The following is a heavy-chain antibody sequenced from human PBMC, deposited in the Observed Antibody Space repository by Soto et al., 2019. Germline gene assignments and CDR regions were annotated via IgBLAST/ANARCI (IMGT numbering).Heavy chain of an antibody. D-gene: IGHD5-18*01. CDR2: MNPGSGDT. CDR1: GYTFTNND. Sequence: ASVKVSCKASGYTFTNNDVSWVRQTTGQGLEWMGWMNPGSGDTGYAQKFQGRVTMTRDISIATAYMELNSLTSEDTAIYYCARMESFGSLNWFDPWGQGTLVTVSS. V-gene: IGHV1-8*02. CDR3: ARMESFGSLNWFDP. J-gene: IGHJ5*02.